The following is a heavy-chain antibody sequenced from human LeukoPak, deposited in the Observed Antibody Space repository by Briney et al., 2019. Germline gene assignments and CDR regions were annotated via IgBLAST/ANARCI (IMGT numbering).Heavy chain of an antibody. CDR3: ARGIVVVAQLGFYYYYMDV. CDR1: GGSFSGYC. J-gene: IGHJ6*03. CDR2: INHSGST. V-gene: IGHV4-34*01. D-gene: IGHD2-15*01. Sequence: SETLSLTCAVYGGSFSGYCWSWIRQPPGKGLDWIGEINHSGSTNYNPSLKSRVTISVDTSKNQFSLKLSSVTAADTAVYYCARGIVVVAQLGFYYYYMDVWGKGTTVTISS.